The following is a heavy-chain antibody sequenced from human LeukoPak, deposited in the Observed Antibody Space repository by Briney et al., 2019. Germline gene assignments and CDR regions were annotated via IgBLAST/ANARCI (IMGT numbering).Heavy chain of an antibody. Sequence: SYIYYAASVKCLFTISRDNAKTSLYLQMNSLRAEDTAVYYCARRSLDCSSTSCYTSGFDYWGQGTLVTVSS. D-gene: IGHD2-2*02. CDR2: SYI. CDR3: ARRSLDCSSTSCYTSGFDY. J-gene: IGHJ4*02. V-gene: IGHV3-21*01.